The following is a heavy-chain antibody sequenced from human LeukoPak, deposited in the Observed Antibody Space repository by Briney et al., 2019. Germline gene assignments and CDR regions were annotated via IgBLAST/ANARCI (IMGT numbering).Heavy chain of an antibody. CDR1: GFTFSSYA. CDR2: ISGSDGST. CDR3: AKLDYYDTH. D-gene: IGHD3-22*01. Sequence: PGGSLRLSCAASGFTFSSYAMSWVRQAPGKGLEWVSAISGSDGSTYYADSVKGRFTISRDNSKNTLYLQMNSLRAEDMAVYFCAKLDYYDTHWGQGTLVTVSS. V-gene: IGHV3-23*01. J-gene: IGHJ4*02.